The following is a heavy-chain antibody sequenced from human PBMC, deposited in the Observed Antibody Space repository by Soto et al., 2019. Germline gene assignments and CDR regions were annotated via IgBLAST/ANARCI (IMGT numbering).Heavy chain of an antibody. CDR3: ARDRGGYYYGMDV. Sequence: ASVKVSCKASGYTFTSYAMHWVRQAPGQRLEWMGWINAGNGNTKYSQKFQGRVTITRDTSTSTVYMELSSLRSEDTAVYYCARDRGGYYYGMDVWGQGTTVTVSS. J-gene: IGHJ6*02. CDR1: GYTFTSYA. D-gene: IGHD3-10*01. V-gene: IGHV1-3*01. CDR2: INAGNGNT.